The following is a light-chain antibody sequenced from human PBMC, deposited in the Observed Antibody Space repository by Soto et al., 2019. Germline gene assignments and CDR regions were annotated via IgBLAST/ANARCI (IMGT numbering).Light chain of an antibody. CDR1: QGISSY. V-gene: IGKV1-9*01. CDR2: AAS. J-gene: IGKJ4*01. CDR3: QQLDGFPLT. Sequence: DIQLTQSPPFLSASVGDRVTITCRASQGISSYLAWYQQKPGKAPKLLIYAASSLQSGVPSRFSGSGSGTEFIPTISSRQLEVSAASKVQQLDGFPLTFAEGPRSRS.